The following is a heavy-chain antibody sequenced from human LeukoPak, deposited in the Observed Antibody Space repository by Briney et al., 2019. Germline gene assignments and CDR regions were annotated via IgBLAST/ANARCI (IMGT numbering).Heavy chain of an antibody. V-gene: IGHV1-69*13. D-gene: IGHD3-3*01. CDR2: IIPIFGTA. CDR1: GGTFSSYA. CDR3: ASSVLRFLEWSPFFEY. J-gene: IGHJ4*02. Sequence: GASVKVSCKASGGTFSSYAISWVRQAPGQGLEWMGGIIPIFGTANYVQKFQGRVTITADESTSTAYMELSSLRSEDTAVYYCASSVLRFLEWSPFFEYWGQGTLVTVSS.